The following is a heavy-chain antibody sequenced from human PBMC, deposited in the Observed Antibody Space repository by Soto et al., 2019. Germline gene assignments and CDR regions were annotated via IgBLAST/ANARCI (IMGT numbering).Heavy chain of an antibody. CDR1: GFTFSSYA. V-gene: IGHV3-53*01. J-gene: IGHJ3*02. CDR3: ARVWGIENAFDI. Sequence: GGSRRLSCAASGFTFSSYAMSWVRQAPGKGLEWVSILYSGGTTYYADSVKGRFTVSRDNSKNTLFLEMNSLRTEDTAMYYCARVWGIENAFDISGQGTMVTVS. D-gene: IGHD7-27*01. CDR2: LYSGGTT.